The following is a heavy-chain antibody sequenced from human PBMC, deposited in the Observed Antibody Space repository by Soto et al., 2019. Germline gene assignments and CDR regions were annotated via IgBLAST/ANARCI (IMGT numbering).Heavy chain of an antibody. D-gene: IGHD1-7*01. CDR2: ISWNSGSI. CDR1: GFTFDDYA. J-gene: IGHJ6*03. CDR3: AKGLELSDYYYYYYMDV. V-gene: IGHV3-9*01. Sequence: GGSLRLSCAASGFTFDDYAMHWVRQAPGKGLEWVSGISWNSGSIGYADSVKGRFTISRDNAKNSLYLQMNSLRAEDTALYYCAKGLELSDYYYYYYMDVWGKGTTVTVSS.